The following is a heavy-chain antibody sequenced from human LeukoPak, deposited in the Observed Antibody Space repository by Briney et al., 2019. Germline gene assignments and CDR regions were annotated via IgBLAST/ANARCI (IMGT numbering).Heavy chain of an antibody. Sequence: GRSLRLSCAASGFTFSSCGMHWVRQAPGKGLEWVAVISYDGSNKYYADSVKGRFTISRDNSKNTLFLEMNSLRAEDTAVYYCARDPSGSYYPRVSGALDIWGQGTMVTVSS. V-gene: IGHV3-30*03. CDR1: GFTFSSCG. D-gene: IGHD1-26*01. CDR3: ARDPSGSYYPRVSGALDI. CDR2: ISYDGSNK. J-gene: IGHJ3*02.